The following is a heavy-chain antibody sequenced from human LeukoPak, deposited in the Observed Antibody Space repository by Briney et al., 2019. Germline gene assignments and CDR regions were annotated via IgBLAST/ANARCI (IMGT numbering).Heavy chain of an antibody. CDR2: IRTAGDT. CDR3: TRKRGVAFDI. D-gene: IGHD3-10*01. Sequence: PGGSLRLSCAASGFTFNTYDIHWVRQATGKGLEWVSAIRTAGDTYYSGAVKGRFTISREDAKTSLYLQMNSLGVGDTAVYYCTRKRGVAFDICGQGTMVTVSS. V-gene: IGHV3-13*01. J-gene: IGHJ3*02. CDR1: GFTFNTYD.